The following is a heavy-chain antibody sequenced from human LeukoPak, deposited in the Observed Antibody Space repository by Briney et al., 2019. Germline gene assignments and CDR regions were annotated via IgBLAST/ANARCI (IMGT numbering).Heavy chain of an antibody. CDR3: ARALGLGYCSGGSCYPYYFDY. CDR1: GGSISSGGYY. J-gene: IGHJ4*02. V-gene: IGHV4-31*03. CDR2: IYYSGST. D-gene: IGHD2-15*01. Sequence: SQTLSLTCTVSGGSISSGGYYWSWIRQHPGKGLEWFGYIYYSGSTYYNPSLKSRVTISVDTSKNQFSLKLSSVTAADTAVYYCARALGLGYCSGGSCYPYYFDYWGQGTLVTVSS.